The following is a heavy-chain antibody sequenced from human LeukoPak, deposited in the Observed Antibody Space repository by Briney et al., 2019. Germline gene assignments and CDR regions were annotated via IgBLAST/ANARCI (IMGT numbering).Heavy chain of an antibody. CDR3: AKTRIAVAAYDGGMDV. CDR1: GFTFSSYA. Sequence: GGSLRLSCAASGFTFSSYAMSWVRQAPGKGLEWVSAISGSGGSTYYADSVKGRFTISRDNSKNTLYLQMNSLRAEDTAVYYCAKTRIAVAAYDGGMDVWGQGTTVTVSS. J-gene: IGHJ6*02. CDR2: ISGSGGST. D-gene: IGHD6-19*01. V-gene: IGHV3-23*01.